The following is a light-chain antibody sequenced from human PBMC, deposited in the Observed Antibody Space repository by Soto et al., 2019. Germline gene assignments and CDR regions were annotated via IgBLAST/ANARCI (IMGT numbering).Light chain of an antibody. J-gene: IGLJ2*01. CDR2: EVS. CDR3: MSYVGGNSVA. Sequence: QSVLTQPPSASGSPGMSVTLSCSGTDNDVGRYDYVSWYQQHPGKAPKLLIYEVSNRPSGVPDRFSASKSGNTASLTVSGLQGEDEADYYCMSYVGGNSVAFGGGTKLTVL. V-gene: IGLV2-8*01. CDR1: DNDVGRYDY.